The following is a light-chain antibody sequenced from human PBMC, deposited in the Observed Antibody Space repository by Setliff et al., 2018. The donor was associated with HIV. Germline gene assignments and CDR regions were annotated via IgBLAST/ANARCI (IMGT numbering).Light chain of an antibody. Sequence: QSVLPQPASVSGSPGQSITISCTGTNWDVGGGHRYVSWYQHFPGKAPKLVIYEVNTRPSGVSSRFSGSKSGNTASLTISGLQLEDESDYYCCSFTSSHTYVFGTGTKV. CDR3: CSFTSSHTYV. CDR1: NWDVGGGHRY. V-gene: IGLV2-14*01. CDR2: EVN. J-gene: IGLJ1*01.